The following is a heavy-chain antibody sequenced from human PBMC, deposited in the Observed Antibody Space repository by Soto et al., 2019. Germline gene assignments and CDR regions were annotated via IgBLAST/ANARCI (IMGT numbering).Heavy chain of an antibody. CDR2: IWYDGSNK. V-gene: IGHV3-33*01. Sequence: GGSLRLSCAASGFTFSSYGMHWVRQAPGKGLEWVAVIWYDGSNKYYADSVKGRFTISRDNSKNTLYLQMNSLRAEDTAVYYCARDLRVAAAASDYYYYGMDVWDQGTTVTVSS. CDR3: ARDLRVAAAASDYYYYGMDV. D-gene: IGHD6-13*01. CDR1: GFTFSSYG. J-gene: IGHJ6*02.